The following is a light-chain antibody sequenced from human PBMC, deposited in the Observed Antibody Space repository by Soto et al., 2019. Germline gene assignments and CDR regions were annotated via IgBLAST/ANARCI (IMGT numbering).Light chain of an antibody. CDR1: QSVSSN. Sequence: EIVMTQSPATLSVSPGERATLSCRASQSVSSNLAWYQQKPGQAPRLLIYGASTRATGIPARFSGSGSGTEFTLTISSLQSEDFVVYYCQQYDNRPALTFGGGTKVDIK. J-gene: IGKJ4*01. CDR2: GAS. V-gene: IGKV3-15*01. CDR3: QQYDNRPALT.